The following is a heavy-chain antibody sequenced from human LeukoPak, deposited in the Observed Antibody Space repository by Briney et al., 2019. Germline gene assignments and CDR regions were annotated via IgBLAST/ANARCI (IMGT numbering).Heavy chain of an antibody. J-gene: IGHJ4*02. V-gene: IGHV3-23*01. CDR2: ISGSGAST. D-gene: IGHD1-26*01. CDR3: AKDVGKWESLHFFDY. CDR1: GLTFSNYW. Sequence: GGSLRLSCAASGLTFSNYWMDWVRQAPGKGLEWISGISGSGASTYYADSVTGRFTISRDNSRNTLYLQMNSLRGDDTAVYYCAKDVGKWESLHFFDYWGQGTLVTVSS.